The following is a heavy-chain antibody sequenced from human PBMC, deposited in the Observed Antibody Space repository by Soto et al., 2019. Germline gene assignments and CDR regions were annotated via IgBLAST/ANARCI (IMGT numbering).Heavy chain of an antibody. Sequence: QVQLVESGGGVVQPGRSLRLSCAASGFTFSSYGLHWVRQAPGKGLEWVAVIWYDGSNEYYADSVKGRFTISRDNSKNTLYLQMNSLRAEDTAVYYCARAGIVGYTSDWIRDYYFFGMDVWGQGPTVTVSS. CDR1: GFTFSSYG. V-gene: IGHV3-33*01. J-gene: IGHJ6*02. CDR3: ARAGIVGYTSDWIRDYYFFGMDV. CDR2: IWYDGSNE. D-gene: IGHD6-19*01.